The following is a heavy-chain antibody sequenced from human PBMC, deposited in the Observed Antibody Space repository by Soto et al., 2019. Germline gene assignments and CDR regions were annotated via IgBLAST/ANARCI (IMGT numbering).Heavy chain of an antibody. V-gene: IGHV4-59*08. Sequence: PSETLSLTCTVSGGSISSYYWSWIRQPPGKGLEWIGYIYYSGSTNYNPSLKSRVTISVDTSKNQFSLKLSSVTAADTAVYYCARGQQLVLNWFDPWGQGTLVTVSS. CDR1: GGSISSYY. J-gene: IGHJ5*02. CDR3: ARGQQLVLNWFDP. CDR2: IYYSGST. D-gene: IGHD6-13*01.